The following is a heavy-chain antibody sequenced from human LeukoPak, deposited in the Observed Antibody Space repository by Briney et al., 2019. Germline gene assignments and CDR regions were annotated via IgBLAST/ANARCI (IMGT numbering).Heavy chain of an antibody. CDR1: GGTFSSYA. CDR2: IIPIFGTA. J-gene: IGHJ4*02. V-gene: IGHV1-69*06. Sequence: SVKVSCKASGGTFSSYAISWVRQAPGQGLEWLGGIIPIFGTANYAQKFQGRVTITADKSTSTAYMELSSLRSEDTAVYYCARGDGDLYYFDYWGQGTLVTVSS. D-gene: IGHD4-17*01. CDR3: ARGDGDLYYFDY.